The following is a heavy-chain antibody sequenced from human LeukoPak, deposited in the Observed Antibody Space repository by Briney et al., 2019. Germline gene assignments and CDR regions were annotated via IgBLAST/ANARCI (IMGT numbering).Heavy chain of an antibody. CDR2: INHSGST. Sequence: SETLSLTCAVYGGSFSDYYWSSIRQPPGKGLEWFGEINHSGSTNYSPSLKSRVTISVDTSKNQFSLKLSSVTAADTAVYYCRSMVRGVYYYGMDVWGQGTTVTVSS. J-gene: IGHJ6*02. V-gene: IGHV4-34*01. D-gene: IGHD3-10*01. CDR3: RSMVRGVYYYGMDV. CDR1: GGSFSDYY.